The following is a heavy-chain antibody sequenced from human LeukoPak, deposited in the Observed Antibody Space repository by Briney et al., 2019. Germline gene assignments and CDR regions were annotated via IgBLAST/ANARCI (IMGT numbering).Heavy chain of an antibody. CDR3: ARDTLDDFWSCYSGGHYFDY. D-gene: IGHD3-3*01. J-gene: IGHJ4*02. V-gene: IGHV3-21*01. CDR2: ISSSSSYI. Sequence: EWVSSISSSSSYIYYADSVKGRFTISRDNAKNSLYLQMNSLRAEDTAVYYCARDTLDDFWSCYSGGHYFDYWGQGSLVTVSS.